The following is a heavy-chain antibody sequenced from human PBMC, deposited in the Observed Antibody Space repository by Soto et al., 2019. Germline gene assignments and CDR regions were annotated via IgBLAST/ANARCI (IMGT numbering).Heavy chain of an antibody. Sequence: ASVKVSCKASGYTFTSYYMHWVRQAPGQGLEWMGLINPSGGSTSYAQKFQGRVTMTRDTSTSTVYMELSSLRSEDTAVYYCARDHTPRYYYYGMDVWGQGTTVTVSS. V-gene: IGHV1-46*01. J-gene: IGHJ6*02. CDR2: INPSGGST. CDR3: ARDHTPRYYYYGMDV. CDR1: GYTFTSYY.